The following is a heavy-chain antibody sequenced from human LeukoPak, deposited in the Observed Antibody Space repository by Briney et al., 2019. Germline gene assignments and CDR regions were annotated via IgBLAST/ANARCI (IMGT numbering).Heavy chain of an antibody. CDR1: GYTFTINS. D-gene: IGHD1-1*01. CDR2: VKASDSFT. V-gene: IGHV1-46*01. J-gene: IGHJ4*02. Sequence: ASVNLSCNASGYTFTINSISWVRHAPAQGLEWMGAVKASDSFTRYAQKFQGRLTVTRDMCTSTVYMELNSLRSEDTAVYFCGREIEGTTDYWGEGTLVTVSS. CDR3: GREIEGTTDY.